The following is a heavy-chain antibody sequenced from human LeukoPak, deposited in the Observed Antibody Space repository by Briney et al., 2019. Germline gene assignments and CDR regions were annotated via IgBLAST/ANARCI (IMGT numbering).Heavy chain of an antibody. CDR2: ISAYNGNT. J-gene: IGHJ5*02. D-gene: IGHD4-17*01. CDR3: ARERAQDGDYGRNWFDP. V-gene: IGHV1-18*01. CDR1: GYTFTSYG. Sequence: ASVKVSCKASGYTFTSYGISWVRQAPGQGLEWMGWISAYNGNTNYAQKLQGRVTMTTDTSTSTAYMELRGLRSDDTAVYYCARERAQDGDYGRNWFDPWGQGTLVTVSS.